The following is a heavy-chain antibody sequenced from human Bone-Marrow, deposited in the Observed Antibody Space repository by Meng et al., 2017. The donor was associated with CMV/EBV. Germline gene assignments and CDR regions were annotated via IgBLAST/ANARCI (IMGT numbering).Heavy chain of an antibody. Sequence: ASVKVSCKASGYTFTSYGISWVRQAPGQGLEWMGWISAYNGNTNYAQKLQGRVTMTTDTSTSTAYMELRSLRSDDTAVYYCAREGCSSTSCRQHPPQYYYYYYGMDVWRQGTTVTVS. V-gene: IGHV1-18*01. CDR2: ISAYNGNT. J-gene: IGHJ6*02. CDR1: GYTFTSYG. D-gene: IGHD2-2*01. CDR3: AREGCSSTSCRQHPPQYYYYYYGMDV.